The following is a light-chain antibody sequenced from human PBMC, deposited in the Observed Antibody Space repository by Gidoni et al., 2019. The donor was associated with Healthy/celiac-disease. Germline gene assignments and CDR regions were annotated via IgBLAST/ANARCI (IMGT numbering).Light chain of an antibody. CDR1: QSVSSSY. J-gene: IGKJ3*01. Sequence: EMVLTQSPGTLSWSPGERATLSCRASQSVSSSYLAWYQQKPGQAPRLLIYGASSRATGIPDRFSGSGSGTDFTLTISRLEPEDFAVYYCQQYGSSPLTFGPGTKVDIK. CDR2: GAS. CDR3: QQYGSSPLT. V-gene: IGKV3-20*01.